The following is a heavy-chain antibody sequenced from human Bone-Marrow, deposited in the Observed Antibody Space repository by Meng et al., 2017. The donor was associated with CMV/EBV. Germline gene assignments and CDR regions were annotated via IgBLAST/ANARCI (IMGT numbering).Heavy chain of an antibody. CDR2: IYYSGST. D-gene: IGHD2-2*01. J-gene: IGHJ5*02. CDR3: ARAPIVVVPAAIIGGWFDP. CDR1: GGSISSSSYY. V-gene: IGHV4-39*07. Sequence: SETLSLTCTVSGGSISSSSYYWGWIRQPPGKGLEWIGSIYYSGSTYYNPSLKSRVTISVDTSKNQFSLKLSSVTAADTAVYYCARAPIVVVPAAIIGGWFDPWGQGTLVTVSS.